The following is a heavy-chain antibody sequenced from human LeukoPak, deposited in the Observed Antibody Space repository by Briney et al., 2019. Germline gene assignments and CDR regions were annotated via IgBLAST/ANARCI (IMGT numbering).Heavy chain of an antibody. CDR2: IIPIFGTA. CDR1: GGTFSSYA. V-gene: IGHV1-69*05. D-gene: IGHD6-13*01. CDR3: ARPSSSWYYFDY. Sequence: SVKVSCKASGGTFSSYAISWVRQAPGQGLEWMGRIIPIFGTANYAQKFQGRVTITTDESTSTAYMELSSLRSEDTAVYYCARPSSSWYYFDYWGQGTLVTVSS. J-gene: IGHJ4*02.